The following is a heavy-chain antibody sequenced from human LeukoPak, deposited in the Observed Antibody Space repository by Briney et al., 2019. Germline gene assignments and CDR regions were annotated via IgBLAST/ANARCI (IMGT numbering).Heavy chain of an antibody. CDR2: FDPEDGET. CDR3: ATLVRGPAPDY. CDR1: GYTLTELS. Sequence: ASVKVSCKVSGYTLTELSMHWVRQAPGKGLEWMGGFDPEDGETIYARKFQGRVTMTEDISTDTAYMELSSLRSEDTAVYYCATLVRGPAPDYWGQGTLVTVSS. D-gene: IGHD3-10*01. J-gene: IGHJ4*02. V-gene: IGHV1-24*01.